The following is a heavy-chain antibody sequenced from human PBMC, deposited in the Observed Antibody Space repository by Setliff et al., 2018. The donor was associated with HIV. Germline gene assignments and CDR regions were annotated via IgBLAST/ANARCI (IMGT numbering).Heavy chain of an antibody. Sequence: GGSLRLSCAASGFTFTSYWMIWVRQAPGRGLEWVANINQDGSEKNYVDSVKGRFTISRDNAKNSLYLQMDSLRVEDTTVYYCTRKLAPGHGMDVWGQGTTVTVSS. D-gene: IGHD3-3*02. CDR3: TRKLAPGHGMDV. CDR2: INQDGSEK. J-gene: IGHJ6*02. CDR1: GFTFTSYW. V-gene: IGHV3-7*01.